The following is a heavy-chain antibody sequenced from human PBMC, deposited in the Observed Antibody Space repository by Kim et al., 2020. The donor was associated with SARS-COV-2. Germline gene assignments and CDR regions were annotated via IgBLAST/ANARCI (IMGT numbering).Heavy chain of an antibody. V-gene: IGHV5-51*01. CDR3: ARGVNYAGDY. Sequence: GESLKISCKTSGFTFTSYWIGWARQRPGKGLEWVGLIYPTDFDTRYNPAFQGQVTISADRSITTAYLQWSNLEASDTAMYYCARGVNYAGDYWGQGTLVTVSS. CDR1: GFTFTSYW. CDR2: IYPTDFDT. J-gene: IGHJ4*02. D-gene: IGHD3-16*01.